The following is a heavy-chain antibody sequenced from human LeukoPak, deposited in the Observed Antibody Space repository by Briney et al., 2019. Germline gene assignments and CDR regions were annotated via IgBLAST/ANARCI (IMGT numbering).Heavy chain of an antibody. D-gene: IGHD3-22*01. CDR1: GYTFTSYY. CDR3: ARGAYYYDSSGYYPLHFDY. J-gene: IGHJ4*02. V-gene: IGHV1-46*01. CDR2: INHSGGST. Sequence: ASVKVSCRASGYTFTSYYMHWVRQAPGQGLEWMGIINHSGGSTSYAQKFQGRVTMPRETSTSTVYRERSSLRSEDTAVYYCARGAYYYDSSGYYPLHFDYWGQGTLVTVSS.